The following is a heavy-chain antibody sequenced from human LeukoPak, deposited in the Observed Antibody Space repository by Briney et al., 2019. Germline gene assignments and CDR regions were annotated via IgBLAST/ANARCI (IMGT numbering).Heavy chain of an antibody. V-gene: IGHV3-48*02. CDR1: GFTFSSYS. Sequence: GGSLRLSCAASGFTFSSYSMNWVRQAPGKGLEWVSYISSSSSSIYYADSVKGRFTISRDNAKNSLYLQMNSLRDEDTAVYYCTKESVTYLDYWGQGTLVTVSS. CDR3: TKESVTYLDY. CDR2: ISSSSSSI. J-gene: IGHJ4*02. D-gene: IGHD2-21*02.